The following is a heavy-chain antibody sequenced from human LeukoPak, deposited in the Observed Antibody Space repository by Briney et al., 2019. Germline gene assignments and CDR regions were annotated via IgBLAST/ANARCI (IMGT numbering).Heavy chain of an antibody. Sequence: SETLSLTCTVSGGSISSSSYYWGWIRQPPGKGLEWIGSIYYSGSTYYNPSLKSRVTISVDTSKNQFSLKLSSVTAADTAVYYCARDDYYGAHYYYGMDVRGQGTTVTVSS. CDR1: GGSISSSSYY. J-gene: IGHJ6*02. D-gene: IGHD4-17*01. CDR3: ARDDYYGAHYYYGMDV. V-gene: IGHV4-39*07. CDR2: IYYSGST.